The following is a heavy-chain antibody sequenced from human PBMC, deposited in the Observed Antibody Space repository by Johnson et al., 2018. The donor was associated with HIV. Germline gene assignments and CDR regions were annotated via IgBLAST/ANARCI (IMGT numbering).Heavy chain of an antibody. CDR1: GFTFSNYA. CDR2: ISYDGSNK. J-gene: IGHJ3*02. CDR3: ARELPSYDILTGPGAFDI. D-gene: IGHD3-9*01. Sequence: VQLVESGGGVVQPGRSLRLSCAASGFTFSNYAMHWVRQAPGRGLEWVAVISYDGSNKYYADSVKGRFTISRDNSKNTLYLQMNSLRAEDTAVYYCARELPSYDILTGPGAFDIWGQGTMVTVSS. V-gene: IGHV3-30*04.